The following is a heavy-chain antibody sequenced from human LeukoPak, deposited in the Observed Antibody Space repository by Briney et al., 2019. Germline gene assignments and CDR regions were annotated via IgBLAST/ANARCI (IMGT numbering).Heavy chain of an antibody. J-gene: IGHJ4*02. D-gene: IGHD4-23*01. Sequence: SETLSLTCAVSGGSISSGGYSWSWIRQPPGKGLEWIGYIYHSGSTYYNPSLKSRVTISVDRSKNQFSLKLSSVTAADTAVYYCASGGNYLDYWGRGTLVTVSS. CDR1: GGSISSGGYS. CDR2: IYHSGST. CDR3: ASGGNYLDY. V-gene: IGHV4-30-2*01.